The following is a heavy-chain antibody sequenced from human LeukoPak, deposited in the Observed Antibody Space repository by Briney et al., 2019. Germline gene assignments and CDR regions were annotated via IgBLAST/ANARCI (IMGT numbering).Heavy chain of an antibody. Sequence: PGGSLRLSCVSSGFTFSNYWMKWVRQAPGKGLEWVASINEDGSGKFSVGSVKDRITISRDNTRNSLDLQINSLTVEDTTIYYCARDDGDVWGTGTTVTVSS. V-gene: IGHV3-7*01. J-gene: IGHJ6*04. CDR1: GFTFSNYW. CDR2: INEDGSGK. CDR3: ARDDGDV.